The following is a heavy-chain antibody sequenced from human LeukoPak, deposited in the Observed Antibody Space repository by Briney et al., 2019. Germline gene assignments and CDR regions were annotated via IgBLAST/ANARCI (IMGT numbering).Heavy chain of an antibody. CDR3: AREEANSNYFDY. CDR2: IYYSGST. V-gene: IGHV4-59*01. Sequence: SETLSLTCTVSGGSISSYYWSWIRQPPGKGLEWIGYIYYSGSTNYNPSLKSRVTISVDTSKNQFSLKLSSVTAADTAVYYCAREEANSNYFDYWGQGTLVTVSS. J-gene: IGHJ4*02. D-gene: IGHD2/OR15-2a*01. CDR1: GGSISSYY.